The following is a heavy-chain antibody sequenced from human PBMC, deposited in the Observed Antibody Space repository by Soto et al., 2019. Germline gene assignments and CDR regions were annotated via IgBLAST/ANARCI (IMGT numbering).Heavy chain of an antibody. CDR3: ARHGPAVYCSGGSCNWFDP. CDR2: IYYGGTT. D-gene: IGHD2-15*01. V-gene: IGHV4-39*01. CDR1: SYSVSTTTYF. Sequence: QVQLQESGPGLVKPSETLSLTCTVSSYSVSTTTYFWAWIRQPPGKGLEWIGSIYYGGTTYYNSSLKSRVTISVDTSQTQFSLKLSSVTAADTAVYYGARHGPAVYCSGGSCNWFDPWGQGTLVTVSS. J-gene: IGHJ5*02.